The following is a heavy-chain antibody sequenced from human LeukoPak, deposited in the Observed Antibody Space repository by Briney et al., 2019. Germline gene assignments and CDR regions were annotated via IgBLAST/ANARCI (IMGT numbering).Heavy chain of an antibody. CDR1: GYNFITNS. J-gene: IGHJ6*02. CDR3: ARDRPSALRDYYYGMDV. Sequence: ASVMVSCKTSGYNFITNSISWVRQDPGQGLEWRGWITSYSGYDKTNYAQRLQGRVTMTTDTSTSTSYMELRSLTSDDTAVYYCARDRPSALRDYYYGMDVWGQGTTVTVSS. CDR2: ITSYSGYDKT. D-gene: IGHD3-16*01. V-gene: IGHV1-18*01.